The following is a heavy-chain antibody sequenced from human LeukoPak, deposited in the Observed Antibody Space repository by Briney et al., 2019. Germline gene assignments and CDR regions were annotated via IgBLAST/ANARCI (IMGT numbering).Heavy chain of an antibody. CDR2: INAGNGNT. CDR1: GYTFTSYA. CDR3: AREQKDDILTGYSSGAFDI. J-gene: IGHJ3*02. D-gene: IGHD3-9*01. V-gene: IGHV1-3*01. Sequence: ASVKVSCKASGYTFTSYAMHWVRQAPGQRLEWMGWINAGNGNTKYSQEFQGRVTITRDTSASTAYMELSSLRSEDTAVNYCAREQKDDILTGYSSGAFDIWGQGTMVTVSS.